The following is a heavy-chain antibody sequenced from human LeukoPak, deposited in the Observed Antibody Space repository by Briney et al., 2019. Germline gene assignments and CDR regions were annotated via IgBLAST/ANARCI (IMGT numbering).Heavy chain of an antibody. J-gene: IGHJ5*02. CDR2: INTDGSST. D-gene: IGHD1-26*01. CDR3: AREVGATQADNWFDP. CDR1: GFTFSSYW. Sequence: PGGSLRLSCAASGFTFSSYWMHWVRQAPGKGLVWVSRINTDGSSTSYADSVKGRFTISRDNAKNSLYLQMNSLRAEDTAVYYCAREVGATQADNWFDPWGQGTLVTVSS. V-gene: IGHV3-74*01.